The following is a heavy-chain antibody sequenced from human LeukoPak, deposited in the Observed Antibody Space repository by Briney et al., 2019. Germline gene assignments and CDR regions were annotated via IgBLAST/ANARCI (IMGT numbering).Heavy chain of an antibody. CDR1: GGSISSYY. V-gene: IGHV4-4*09. CDR2: SYTSGST. D-gene: IGHD2-8*01. J-gene: IGHJ3*02. CDR3: ARRPGYCTNGVCIGWAFDI. Sequence: SETLSLTCTVSGGSISSYYWSWIRQPPGKGLEGIGYSYTSGSTNYNPSLKSRVTISVDTSKNQFSLKLSSVTAADTAVYYCARRPGYCTNGVCIGWAFDIWGQGTMVTVSS.